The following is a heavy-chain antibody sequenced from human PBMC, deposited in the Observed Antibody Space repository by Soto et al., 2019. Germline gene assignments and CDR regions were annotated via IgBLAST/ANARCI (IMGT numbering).Heavy chain of an antibody. CDR1: GYTLTELS. Sequence: ASVKVSCKVSGYTLTELSTHWVRQAPGKGLEWMGGFDPEEGETLYAQKFQGRVTMTEDTSTDTAYMELSSLRSEDTAVYYCATDLRDCSGGSCYTYWFDPWGQGTLVTVSS. CDR3: ATDLRDCSGGSCYTYWFDP. J-gene: IGHJ5*01. V-gene: IGHV1-24*01. D-gene: IGHD2-15*01. CDR2: FDPEEGET.